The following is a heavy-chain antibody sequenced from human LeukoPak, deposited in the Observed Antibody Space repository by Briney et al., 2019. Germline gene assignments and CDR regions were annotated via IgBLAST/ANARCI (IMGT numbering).Heavy chain of an antibody. D-gene: IGHD5-18*01. CDR3: ARDLGEDTTMIFFDF. V-gene: IGHV1-18*01. J-gene: IGHJ4*02. CDR2: SSAYNGNT. Sequence: ASVKVSCKASGYTFTSFGISWVRQAPGQGLEWMGWSSAYNGNTKYAQNVQGRVTMTADTSTDTAYTELRSLRSDDTAVYYCARDLGEDTTMIFFDFWGQGTLVTVSS. CDR1: GYTFTSFG.